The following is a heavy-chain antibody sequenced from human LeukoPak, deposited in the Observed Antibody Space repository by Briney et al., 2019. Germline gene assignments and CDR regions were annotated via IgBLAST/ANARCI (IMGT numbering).Heavy chain of an antibody. Sequence: GGSLRLSCAASGFAFSNDWMSWVRQAPGKGLEWVGRIKSKTSGGTTDYAVPVKGRFTISRDDSKNMLYLQMDSLKTEDTAVYYCTVIQGWGLGSYYVDYWGQGTLVTVSS. J-gene: IGHJ4*02. CDR3: TVIQGWGLGSYYVDY. D-gene: IGHD3-10*01. CDR2: IKSKTSGGTT. V-gene: IGHV3-15*01. CDR1: GFAFSNDW.